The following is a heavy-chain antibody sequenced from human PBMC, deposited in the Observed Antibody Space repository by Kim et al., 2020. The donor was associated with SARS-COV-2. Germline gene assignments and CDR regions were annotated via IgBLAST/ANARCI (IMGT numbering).Heavy chain of an antibody. Sequence: GGSLRLSCEASGIILNSYWMHWVRQTPGKGLEWVSRINSDGSGIAYADSVKGRFTISRDNIRNTLSLQMSSLRAEDTAVYYCAREKCTVPTVFSSCMDVWGHGTTVTVSS. J-gene: IGHJ6*02. CDR3: AREKCTVPTVFSSCMDV. V-gene: IGHV3-74*03. D-gene: IGHD2-15*01. CDR2: INSDGSGI. CDR1: GIILNSYW.